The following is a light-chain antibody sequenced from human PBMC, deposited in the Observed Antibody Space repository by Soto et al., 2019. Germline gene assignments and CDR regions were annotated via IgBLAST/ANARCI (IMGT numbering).Light chain of an antibody. CDR2: YGG. V-gene: IGLV1-36*01. Sequence: QSVLTQPPSLSEAPRQRVTVSSSGSGSNIENNALNSCQQLPGKAPKIILCYGGLLPSGVSDRFSGPKSGASASLTISGLQAEDEADYYCNSYAGSNTLYVFGTGTKVTVL. J-gene: IGLJ1*01. CDR3: NSYAGSNTLYV. CDR1: GSNIENNA.